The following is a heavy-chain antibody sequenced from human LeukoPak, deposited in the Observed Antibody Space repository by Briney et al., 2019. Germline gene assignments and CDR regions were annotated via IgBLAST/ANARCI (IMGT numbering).Heavy chain of an antibody. CDR2: INPNSGGT. J-gene: IGHJ5*02. V-gene: IGHV1-2*02. Sequence: GASVKVSCKASGYTFTGYYMHWVRQAPGQGLEWMGWINPNSGGTNYAQKFQGRVTMTRDTSISTAYMELSRLRSDDTAVYYCARAEGLIVVVPAARLIGFDPWGQGTLVTVSS. CDR1: GYTFTGYY. CDR3: ARAEGLIVVVPAARLIGFDP. D-gene: IGHD2-2*01.